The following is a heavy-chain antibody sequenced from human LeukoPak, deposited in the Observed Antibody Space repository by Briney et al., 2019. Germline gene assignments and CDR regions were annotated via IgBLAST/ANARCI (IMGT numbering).Heavy chain of an antibody. D-gene: IGHD1-20*01. CDR3: ATEGLTGTPRYSY. J-gene: IGHJ4*02. Sequence: PGGSLRLSCAASGFTFSSYWMSWVRQAPGKGLEWVANIKQDGSGKYYVDSVKGRFTISRDNAKNSLYLQMNSLRAEDTAVYYCATEGLTGTPRYSYWGQGTLVTVSS. CDR1: GFTFSSYW. CDR2: IKQDGSGK. V-gene: IGHV3-7*04.